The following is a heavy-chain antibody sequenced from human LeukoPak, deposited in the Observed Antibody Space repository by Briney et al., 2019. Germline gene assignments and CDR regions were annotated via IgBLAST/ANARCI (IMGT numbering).Heavy chain of an antibody. J-gene: IGHJ3*02. CDR2: IYYSGST. Sequence: SETLSLTCTVSGGSISSYYWSWIRQPPGKGLEWIGYIYYSGSTNYNPSLKSRVTISVDTSKNQFSLKLSSVTAADTAVYYCAREVTKAAFDIWGQGTMVTVSS. V-gene: IGHV4-59*12. CDR1: GGSISSYY. CDR3: AREVTKAAFDI.